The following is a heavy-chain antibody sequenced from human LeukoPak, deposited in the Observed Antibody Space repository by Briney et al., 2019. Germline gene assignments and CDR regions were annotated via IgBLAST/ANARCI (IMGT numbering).Heavy chain of an antibody. CDR3: ATTMVRGADDAFDI. V-gene: IGHV1-18*01. J-gene: IGHJ3*02. CDR1: GYTFTSYV. Sequence: ASVKVSCKASGYTFTSYVINWVRQAPGQGLEGMGWISAYNGNTNYPQKLHGRVTMTTDTSTRTAYMELRSLRSDDTAVYYCATTMVRGADDAFDIWRQGPMVTVFS. D-gene: IGHD3-10*01. CDR2: ISAYNGNT.